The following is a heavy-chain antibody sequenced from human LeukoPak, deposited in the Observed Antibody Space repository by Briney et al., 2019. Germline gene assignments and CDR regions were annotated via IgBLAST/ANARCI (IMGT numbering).Heavy chain of an antibody. D-gene: IGHD1-14*01. V-gene: IGHV4-59*13. CDR1: GGSISGYY. CDR2: LYYSGST. Sequence: SETLSLTCSVSGGSISGYYWSWIRQPPGKGLEWIGYLYYSGSTNYNPSLKSRVTISADTSKNQFSLKLSSVTAADTAVYYCARTEPAFYYGMDVWGQGTTVTVSS. CDR3: ARTEPAFYYGMDV. J-gene: IGHJ6*02.